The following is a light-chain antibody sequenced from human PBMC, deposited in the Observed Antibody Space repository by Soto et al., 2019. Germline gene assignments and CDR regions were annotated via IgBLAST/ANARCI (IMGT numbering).Light chain of an antibody. J-gene: IGLJ2*01. Sequence: QLVLTQPPSASGTPGQGVTISCSGSSSNIGSNTVNWYQQLPGTAPKLLIYSNNQRPSGVPDRFSGSKSGTSASLAISGLQPEDEADYYCAAWDDSLKGVFGGGTKLTVL. V-gene: IGLV1-44*01. CDR1: SSNIGSNT. CDR2: SNN. CDR3: AAWDDSLKGV.